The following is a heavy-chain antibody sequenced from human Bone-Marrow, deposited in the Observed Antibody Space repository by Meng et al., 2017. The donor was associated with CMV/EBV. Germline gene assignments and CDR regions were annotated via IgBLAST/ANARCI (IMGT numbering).Heavy chain of an antibody. CDR2: ISSSSSYI. D-gene: IGHD3-22*01. V-gene: IGHV3-21*04. CDR1: GFTVSSNY. Sequence: GGSLRLSCAASGFTVSSNYMSWVRQAPGKGLEWVSSISSSSSYIYYADSVKGRFTISRDNAKNSLYLQMNSLRAEDTAVYYCARFDDSSGYYVGTPHFDYWGQGTLVTVPS. CDR3: ARFDDSSGYYVGTPHFDY. J-gene: IGHJ4*02.